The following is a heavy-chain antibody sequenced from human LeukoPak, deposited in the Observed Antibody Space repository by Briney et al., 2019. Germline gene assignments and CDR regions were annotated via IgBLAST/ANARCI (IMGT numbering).Heavy chain of an antibody. CDR2: ISGSGGNT. CDR1: GFTFSSYA. V-gene: IGHV3-23*01. CDR3: AKPGDGCSGGSCYHFDY. D-gene: IGHD2-15*01. Sequence: GGSLRLSCAASGFTFSSYAMSWARQAPGKGLEWTSGISGSGGNTYYADSVKGRFTISRDISKNTLYLQMNSLRGEDTAVYYCAKPGDGCSGGSCYHFDYWGQGTLVTVSS. J-gene: IGHJ4*02.